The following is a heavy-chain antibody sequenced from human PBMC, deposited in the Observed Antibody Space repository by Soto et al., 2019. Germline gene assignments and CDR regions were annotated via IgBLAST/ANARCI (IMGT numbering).Heavy chain of an antibody. J-gene: IGHJ5*02. CDR1: GFTFSSYG. V-gene: IGHV3-30*18. Sequence: QVQLVESGGGVVQPGRSLRLSCAASGFTFSSYGMHWVRQAPGKGLEWVAVISYDGSNKYYADSVKGRFTISRDNSKNTVYLLMYSLRAEDSAVYYCAKDCDYSSSPNWFDPWGQGTLVTVSS. CDR3: AKDCDYSSSPNWFDP. D-gene: IGHD6-6*01. CDR2: ISYDGSNK.